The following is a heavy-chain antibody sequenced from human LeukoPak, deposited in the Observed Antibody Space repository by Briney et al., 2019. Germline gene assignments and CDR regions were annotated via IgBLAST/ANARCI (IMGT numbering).Heavy chain of an antibody. CDR3: ARGRWQQLPDY. D-gene: IGHD5-24*01. J-gene: IGHJ4*02. Sequence: AVTLSLTCTVSGGSISTYYWSWIRQPPGKGLEWIGYIYNSGSTNYNPSLKSRVTISVDTYKNQFSLKLSSVTAADTAIYYCARGRWQQLPDYWGQGTLVTVSS. CDR2: IYNSGST. V-gene: IGHV4-59*07. CDR1: GGSISTYY.